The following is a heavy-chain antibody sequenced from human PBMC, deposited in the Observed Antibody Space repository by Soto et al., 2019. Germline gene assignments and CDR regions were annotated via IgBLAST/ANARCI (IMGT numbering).Heavy chain of an antibody. CDR3: AKGSPDPFYDFWSGSGFDYFDY. V-gene: IGHV3-23*01. J-gene: IGHJ4*02. CDR1: GFTFSSYA. CDR2: ISGSGGST. Sequence: HPGGSLRLSCAASGFTFSSYAMSWVRQAPGKGLEWVSAISGSGGSTYYADSVKGRFTISRDNSKNTLYLQMNSLRAEDTAVYYCAKGSPDPFYDFWSGSGFDYFDYWGQGTLVTVSS. D-gene: IGHD3-3*01.